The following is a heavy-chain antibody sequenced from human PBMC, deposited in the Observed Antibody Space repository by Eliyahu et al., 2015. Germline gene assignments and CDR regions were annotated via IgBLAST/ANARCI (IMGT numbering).Heavy chain of an antibody. CDR2: IKSKTDGGTT. CDR1: GFTXXNAW. J-gene: IGHJ4*02. V-gene: IGHV3-15*01. CDR3: TTRPPGSYYGRSGDY. D-gene: IGHD1-26*01. Sequence: EVQLVESGGGLVKPGGSLRLSCAASGFTXXNAWMXWVRQAPGKGLEWVGRIKSKTDGGTTDYAAPVKGRFTISRDDSKNTLYLQMNSLKTEDTAVYYCTTRPPGSYYGRSGDYWGQGTLVTVSS.